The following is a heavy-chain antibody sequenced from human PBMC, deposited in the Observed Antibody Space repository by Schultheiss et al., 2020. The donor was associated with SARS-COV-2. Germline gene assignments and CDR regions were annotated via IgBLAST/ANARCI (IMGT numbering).Heavy chain of an antibody. V-gene: IGHV4-61*01. Sequence: SETLSLTCTVSGGSVSSGSYYWSWIRQPPGKGLEWIGYMYYSGSTNYNPSLKSRVTISVDRSKNQFSLKLSSVTAADTAVYYCAKEGDSSSATYYYYGMDVWGQGTTVTVSS. CDR1: GGSVSSGSYY. D-gene: IGHD6-6*01. J-gene: IGHJ6*02. CDR3: AKEGDSSSATYYYYGMDV. CDR2: MYYSGST.